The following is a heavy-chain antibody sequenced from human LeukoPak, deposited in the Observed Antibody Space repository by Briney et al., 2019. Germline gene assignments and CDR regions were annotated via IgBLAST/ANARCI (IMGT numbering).Heavy chain of an antibody. Sequence: SSETLSLTCTVSGGSISSGGYYWSWIRRPAGKGLEWIGRIYTSGSTNYNPSLKSRVTMSVDTSKNQFSLKLSSVTAADTAVYYCAREPTYYDIYDYWGQGTLVTVSS. CDR2: IYTSGST. V-gene: IGHV4-61*02. CDR1: GGSISSGGYY. CDR3: AREPTYYDIYDY. J-gene: IGHJ4*02. D-gene: IGHD3-9*01.